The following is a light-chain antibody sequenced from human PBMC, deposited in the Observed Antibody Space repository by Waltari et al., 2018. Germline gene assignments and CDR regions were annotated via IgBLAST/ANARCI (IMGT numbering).Light chain of an antibody. CDR3: SAWDDSLSGVV. Sequence: QSVLTQPPSASGTPGQRVTISCSGSSSNVGNNYVYWYQHLPGTAPKLLIYRDKQRPSGVPDRFSGSKSGTSASLAISGLRSEDEADYYCSAWDDSLSGVVFGGGTKLTVL. CDR1: SSNVGNNY. J-gene: IGLJ2*01. CDR2: RDK. V-gene: IGLV1-47*01.